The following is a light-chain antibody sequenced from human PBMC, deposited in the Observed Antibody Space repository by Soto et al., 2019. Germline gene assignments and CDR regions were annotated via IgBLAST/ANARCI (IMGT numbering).Light chain of an antibody. CDR2: GAS. CDR3: QQYNNWPRT. CDR1: QSVSSN. V-gene: IGKV3-15*01. J-gene: IGKJ1*01. Sequence: EILMTQSPATLSVSPGERATLSCRASQSVSSNLAWYQQIPGQAPRLLIYGASTRATGFPARFSGSGSGTEFTLTISSLQSEDFAVYYCQQYNNWPRTFGQGTKVEIK.